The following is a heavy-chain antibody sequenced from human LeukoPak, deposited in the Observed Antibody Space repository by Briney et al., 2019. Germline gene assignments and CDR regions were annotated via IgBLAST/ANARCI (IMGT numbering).Heavy chain of an antibody. CDR2: ISWNSGSI. V-gene: IGHV3-9*01. D-gene: IGHD6-19*01. J-gene: IGHJ4*02. CDR3: AKDNRRHYTSGPNPDSLH. Sequence: PGGSLRLSCAGSGFIFNNYAMHWARHPPGKGLEWVSGISWNSGSIDYADSVKGRFTISRDNAKNSLYLQMNSLRVEDTAFYYCAKDNRRHYTSGPNPDSLHWGQGALVTVSS. CDR1: GFIFNNYA.